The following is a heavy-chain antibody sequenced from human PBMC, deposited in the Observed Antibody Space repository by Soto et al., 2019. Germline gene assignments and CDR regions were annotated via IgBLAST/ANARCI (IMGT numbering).Heavy chain of an antibody. J-gene: IGHJ4*02. D-gene: IGHD6-19*01. CDR3: ARDKSGGWFFDY. CDR1: GFTFSSYG. CDR2: IWYDGSDK. V-gene: IGHV3-33*01. Sequence: QVQLVESGGGVVQPGRSLRLSCAASGFTFSSYGMHWVRQAPGKGLEWVAIIWYDGSDKDYADSVKGRFTISRDNSKNMLFLQMNSLRAEDTAVYYCARDKSGGWFFDYWGQGILVSVSS.